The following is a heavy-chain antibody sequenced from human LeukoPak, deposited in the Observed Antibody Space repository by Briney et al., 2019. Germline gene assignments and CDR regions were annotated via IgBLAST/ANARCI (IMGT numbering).Heavy chain of an antibody. CDR1: GGSFSDYY. V-gene: IGHV4-34*01. CDR3: ARGIPVEMATIGRFDP. D-gene: IGHD5-24*01. Sequence: NPSETLSLTCAVYGGSFSDYYWSWIRQPPGKGLEWIGEINHSGSTNYNPSLKSRVTISVDTSKNQFSLKLSSVTAADTAVYYCARGIPVEMATIGRFDPWGQGTLVTVSS. J-gene: IGHJ5*02. CDR2: INHSGST.